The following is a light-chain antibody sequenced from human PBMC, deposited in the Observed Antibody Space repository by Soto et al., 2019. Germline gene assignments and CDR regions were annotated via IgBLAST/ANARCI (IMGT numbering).Light chain of an antibody. J-gene: IGKJ1*01. CDR1: QSVSSSF. V-gene: IGKV3-20*01. CDR2: GAS. CDR3: QQYDTSPWT. Sequence: EIVLTQSPGTLSLSPGERATLSCRASQSVSSSFLAWYQQKPGQAPRLLIYGASSRATGIPDRFSGGGSGNHFPLPIGGLEPEICRVYYLQQYDTSPWTFGQGTRVEIK.